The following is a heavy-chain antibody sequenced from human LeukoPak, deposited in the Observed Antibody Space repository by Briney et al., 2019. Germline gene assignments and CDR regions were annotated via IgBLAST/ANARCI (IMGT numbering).Heavy chain of an antibody. CDR1: GFTFSNYG. V-gene: IGHV3-30*18. CDR3: AKDQDVAAAGTWGSIDY. D-gene: IGHD6-13*01. J-gene: IGHJ4*02. Sequence: GRSLRLSCAASGFTFSNYGIHWVRQAPGKGLEWVAVISYDATYEYYTDSVKGRFTISRDNSNNTLYLQMNSLRAEDTAVYYCAKDQDVAAAGTWGSIDYWGQGTLVTVSS. CDR2: ISYDATYE.